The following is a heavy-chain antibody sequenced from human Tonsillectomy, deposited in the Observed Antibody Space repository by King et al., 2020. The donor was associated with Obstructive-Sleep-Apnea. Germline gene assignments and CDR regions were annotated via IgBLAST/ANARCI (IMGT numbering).Heavy chain of an antibody. CDR3: ARNSVVVTAISVWYFDL. J-gene: IGHJ2*01. D-gene: IGHD2-21*02. Sequence: QLQESGPGLVKPSETLSLTCTVSTGSMSSSTYYWGWIRQPPGKGLEWIGSISYSGSTYYNQSLKGRVTISVDTSKNQFSLKVNSVTAADTAVYFCARNSVVVTAISVWYFDLWGRGTLVTVSS. V-gene: IGHV4-39*07. CDR2: ISYSGST. CDR1: TGSMSSSTYY.